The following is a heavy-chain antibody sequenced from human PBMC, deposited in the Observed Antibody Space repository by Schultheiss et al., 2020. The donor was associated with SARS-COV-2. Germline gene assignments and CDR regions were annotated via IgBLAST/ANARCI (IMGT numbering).Heavy chain of an antibody. CDR2: ISGSGGST. Sequence: GGSLRLSCAASGFTFSSYGMHWVRQAPGKGLEWVSAISGSGGSTYYADSVKGRFTISRDNSKNTLYLQMNSLRAEDTAVYYCAKDGSTGGDYWYFDLWGRGTLVTVSS. V-gene: IGHV3-23*01. CDR1: GFTFSSYG. CDR3: AKDGSTGGDYWYFDL. D-gene: IGHD3-10*01. J-gene: IGHJ2*01.